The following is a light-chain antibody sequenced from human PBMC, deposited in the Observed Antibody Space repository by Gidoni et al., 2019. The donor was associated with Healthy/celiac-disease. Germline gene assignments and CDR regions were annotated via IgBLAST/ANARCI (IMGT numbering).Light chain of an antibody. CDR1: QSLLHSNGYNY. V-gene: IGKV2-28*01. Sequence: DSVMTQSPLSLHVTPGEPASISCRSSQSLLHSNGYNYLDWYLQKPGPSPQLLIYLVSNRASGVPYRFSGSGSGTDFTLKISRVEAEDFGVYYCMQALQTPYTFGQGTKLEIK. J-gene: IGKJ2*01. CDR2: LVS. CDR3: MQALQTPYT.